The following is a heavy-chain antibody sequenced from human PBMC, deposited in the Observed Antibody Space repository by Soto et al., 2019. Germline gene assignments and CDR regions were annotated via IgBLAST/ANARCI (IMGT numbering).Heavy chain of an antibody. D-gene: IGHD5-18*01. Sequence: ASVKVSCKASGYTFTSYGISWVRQAPGQGLEWMGWISAYNGNTNYAQKLQGRVTMTTDTSTSTAYMELRSLRSDDTAVYYCARTTKYSYGSGIKWFDPWGQGTLVTFSS. CDR3: ARTTKYSYGSGIKWFDP. CDR2: ISAYNGNT. V-gene: IGHV1-18*04. CDR1: GYTFTSYG. J-gene: IGHJ5*02.